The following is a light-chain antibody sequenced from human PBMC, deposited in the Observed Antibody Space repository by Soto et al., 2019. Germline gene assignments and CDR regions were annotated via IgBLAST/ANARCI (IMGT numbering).Light chain of an antibody. J-gene: IGLJ2*01. Sequence: QSVLTQPASVSGSPGQSITISCTGTSSDVGSYNLVSWYQQHPGKAPKLIIYEGSKRPSGVSHRFSGSKSGNTASLTISGLQAEDEADYCCCSYAGTSTFVVFGGGTKLTVL. CDR3: CSYAGTSTFVV. V-gene: IGLV2-23*03. CDR1: SSDVGSYNL. CDR2: EGS.